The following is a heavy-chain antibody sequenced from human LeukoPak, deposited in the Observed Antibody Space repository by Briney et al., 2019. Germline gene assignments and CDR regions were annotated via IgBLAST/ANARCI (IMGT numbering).Heavy chain of an antibody. D-gene: IGHD6-13*01. Sequence: AETLSLICTVSGDSISSDYWTWVRQPPGKGLECIGDIHYTGSTNSNPSLMSRVTMSVDTSKNQFSLNLTSVTAADTAIYYCAGHRSGSSLDYWGQGTLVTVSS. J-gene: IGHJ4*02. V-gene: IGHV4-59*08. CDR1: GDSISSDY. CDR2: IHYTGST. CDR3: AGHRSGSSLDY.